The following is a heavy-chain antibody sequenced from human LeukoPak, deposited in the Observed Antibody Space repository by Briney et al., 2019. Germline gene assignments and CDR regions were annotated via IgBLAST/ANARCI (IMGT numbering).Heavy chain of an antibody. J-gene: IGHJ4*02. V-gene: IGHV3-53*05. CDR2: IYTDGNI. D-gene: IGHD3-10*01. Sequence: GGSLRLSCTASGFTVSGNYMNWVRQAPGKGLEWVSVIYTDGNIYYADSVRGRFTTSKDNSKNTVDLLMNSLRPEDTAVFYCAKDADPWIYYGSGSYYTVAIDYWGQGTLVTVSS. CDR3: AKDADPWIYYGSGSYYTVAIDY. CDR1: GFTVSGNY.